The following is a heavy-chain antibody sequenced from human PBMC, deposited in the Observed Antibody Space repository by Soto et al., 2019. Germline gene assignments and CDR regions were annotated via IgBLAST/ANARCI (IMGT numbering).Heavy chain of an antibody. CDR3: ARVASSGWPLFDY. CDR2: IWYDGSNK. V-gene: IGHV3-33*01. D-gene: IGHD6-19*01. J-gene: IGHJ4*02. CDR1: GFTFSSYG. Sequence: QVQLVESGGGVVQPGRSLRLSCAASGFTFSSYGMHWVRQAPGKGLEWVAVIWYDGSNKYYADSVKGRFTISRDNSKNTLSLQLNSLRAGDTPVYYCARVASSGWPLFDYWGQGTLVTVSS.